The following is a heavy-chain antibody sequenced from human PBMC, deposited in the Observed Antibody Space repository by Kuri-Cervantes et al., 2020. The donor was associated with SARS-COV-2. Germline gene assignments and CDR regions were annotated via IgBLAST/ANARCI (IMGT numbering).Heavy chain of an antibody. CDR2: ISGSGGTT. CDR3: ARPGRGYSYGPDY. CDR1: GFTFSNFA. D-gene: IGHD5-18*01. Sequence: GGSLRLSCAASGFTFSNFAMSWVRQAPGKGLEWVSAISGSGGTTYYADSVKGRFTISRHNSKNTLYLQMNSLRAEDTAVYYCARPGRGYSYGPDYWGQGTLVTVSS. J-gene: IGHJ4*02. V-gene: IGHV3-23*01.